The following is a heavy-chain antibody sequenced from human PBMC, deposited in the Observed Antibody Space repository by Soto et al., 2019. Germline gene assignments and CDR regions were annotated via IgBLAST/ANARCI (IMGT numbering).Heavy chain of an antibody. V-gene: IGHV3-33*01. J-gene: IGHJ6*02. Sequence: QVQLVESGGGVVQPGRSLRLSCAASGFTFSNYGMHWVRQAPGKGLEWVAVILNDGSNRYHADSVKDRFTISRDNSKNMLLWAMSSLRAEDAAVYYCARDDAYSGAGVDGWGPGTGVTAS. CDR2: ILNDGSNR. CDR1: GFTFSNYG. D-gene: IGHD3-10*01. CDR3: ARDDAYSGAGVDG.